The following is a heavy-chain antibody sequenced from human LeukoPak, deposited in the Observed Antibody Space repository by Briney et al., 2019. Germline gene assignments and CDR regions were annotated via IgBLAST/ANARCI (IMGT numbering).Heavy chain of an antibody. Sequence: GGALRLSCAASGFTFTSYAMSWVRQAPGKGLEWVSAITGTGGSTYYAASVKGRFTVSRNNSKNTLYLQMSSLRAEDTAMYYCAKVRDTRDWYKDAFDIWGQGTRVTVPS. CDR3: AKVRDTRDWYKDAFDI. CDR1: GFTFTSYA. D-gene: IGHD6-19*01. CDR2: ITGTGGST. V-gene: IGHV3-23*01. J-gene: IGHJ3*02.